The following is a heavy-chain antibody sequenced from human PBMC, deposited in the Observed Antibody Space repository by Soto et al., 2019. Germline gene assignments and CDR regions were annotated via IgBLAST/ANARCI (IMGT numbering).Heavy chain of an antibody. V-gene: IGHV3-15*07. CDR3: AKWVLAAAGTAFDY. CDR2: IKSKTDGETT. D-gene: IGHD6-13*01. J-gene: IGHJ4*02. Sequence: PGGSLRLSCAASGFSFHDAWMNWVRQAPGKGLEWVGRIKSKTDGETTDYAAPVKGRFSVSRDDSKNTLYLQMNSLRAEDTAVYYCAKWVLAAAGTAFDYWGQGTLVTVSA. CDR1: GFSFHDAW.